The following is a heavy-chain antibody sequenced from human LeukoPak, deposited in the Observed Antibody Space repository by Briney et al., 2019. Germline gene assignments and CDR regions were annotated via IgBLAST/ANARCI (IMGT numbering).Heavy chain of an antibody. CDR1: GGSFSGYY. J-gene: IGHJ4*02. CDR3: ARGEALYEYIWGSYRYTGGLDY. Sequence: SETLSLTCAVYGGSFSGYYWSWIRQPPGKGLEWIGEINHSGSTNYNPSLKSRVTISIDTSKNQFSLKLSSVTAADTAVYYCARGEALYEYIWGSYRYTGGLDYWGQGTLVTVSS. D-gene: IGHD3-16*02. V-gene: IGHV4-34*01. CDR2: INHSGST.